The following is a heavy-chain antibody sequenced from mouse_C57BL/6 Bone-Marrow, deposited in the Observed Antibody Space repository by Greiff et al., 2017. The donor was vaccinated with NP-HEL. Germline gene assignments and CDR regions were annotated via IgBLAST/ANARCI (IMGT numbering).Heavy chain of an antibody. J-gene: IGHJ3*01. Sequence: EVKLQESGGGLVKPGGSLKLSCAASGFTFSDYGMHWVRQAPEKGLEWVAYISSGSSTIYYADTVKGRFTISRDNAKNTLFLQMTSLRSEDTAMYYCAKGSYYYGSSPFAYWGQGTLVTVSA. CDR2: ISSGSSTI. D-gene: IGHD1-1*01. CDR3: AKGSYYYGSSPFAY. CDR1: GFTFSDYG. V-gene: IGHV5-17*01.